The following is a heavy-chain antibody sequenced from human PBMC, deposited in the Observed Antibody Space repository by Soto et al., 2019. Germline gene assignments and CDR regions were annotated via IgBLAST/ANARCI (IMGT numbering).Heavy chain of an antibody. CDR2: INHSGNT. CDR3: ARDSSDTAMADNWFDP. D-gene: IGHD5-18*01. Sequence: SETLSLTCAVXGGSFSGYYWSWIRQPPGKGLEWIGEINHSGNTNYNPSLKSRVTISVDTSKNQFSLKLSSVTAADTAVYYCARDSSDTAMADNWFDPWGQGTLVT. CDR1: GGSFSGYY. V-gene: IGHV4-34*01. J-gene: IGHJ5*02.